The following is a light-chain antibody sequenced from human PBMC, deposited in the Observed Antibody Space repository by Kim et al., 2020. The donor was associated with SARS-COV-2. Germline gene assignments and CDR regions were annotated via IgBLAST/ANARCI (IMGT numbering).Light chain of an antibody. CDR3: QVWDSTTDHVV. Sequence: PGTTARITDGGNTIGSKSVHWYQQKPGQAPVLVIFHDRDRPSGIPERFSGSNSGTTATLTISGVEAGDEADYYCQVWDSTTDHVVFGGGTQLTVL. V-gene: IGLV3-21*04. CDR2: HDR. J-gene: IGLJ2*01. CDR1: TIGSKS.